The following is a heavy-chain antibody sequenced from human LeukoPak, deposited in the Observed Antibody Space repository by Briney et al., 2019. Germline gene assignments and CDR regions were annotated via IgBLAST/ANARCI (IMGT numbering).Heavy chain of an antibody. J-gene: IGHJ4*02. V-gene: IGHV3-48*04. Sequence: PGGSLRLSCAASGFTFSSCSMNWVRQAPGKGLEWVSYISSSSTIYYADSVKGRFTISRDNAKNSLYLQMNSLRAEDTAVYYCARDMWVAAAGLTAFDYWGQGTLVTVSS. CDR2: ISSSSTI. D-gene: IGHD6-13*01. CDR1: GFTFSSCS. CDR3: ARDMWVAAAGLTAFDY.